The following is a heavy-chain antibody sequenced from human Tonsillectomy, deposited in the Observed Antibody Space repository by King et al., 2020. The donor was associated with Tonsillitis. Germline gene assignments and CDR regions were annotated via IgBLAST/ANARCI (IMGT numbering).Heavy chain of an antibody. D-gene: IGHD3-3*01. CDR2: IYYSGST. CDR3: ARLVRFGESFYY. V-gene: IGHV4-39*01. CDR1: GGSISSSSYY. Sequence: LQLQESGPGLVKPSETLSLTCNVSGGSISSSSYYWGWIRQPPGKGLEWIGSIYYSGSTYYNPSLKSLVTISVDTSKNQFSLRLTSVTAADTAVYYCARLVRFGESFYYWGQGALVTVSS. J-gene: IGHJ4*02.